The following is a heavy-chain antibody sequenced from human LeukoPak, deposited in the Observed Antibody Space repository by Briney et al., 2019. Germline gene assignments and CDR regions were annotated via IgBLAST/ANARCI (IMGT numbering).Heavy chain of an antibody. D-gene: IGHD3-10*01. J-gene: IGHJ6*02. CDR3: GKPAKYWRVRGNGVDV. V-gene: IGHV3-23*01. CDR1: GFTFSTYA. CDR2: IDAGGGDT. Sequence: PGGSLRLSCAASGFTFSTYAMTWVRQAPGKGLEGVASIDAGGGDTYHSDSVKGRFTISRDNSMNTLYLQMNSLRADDTAVYYCGKPAKYWRVRGNGVDVWGQGTTVTVSS.